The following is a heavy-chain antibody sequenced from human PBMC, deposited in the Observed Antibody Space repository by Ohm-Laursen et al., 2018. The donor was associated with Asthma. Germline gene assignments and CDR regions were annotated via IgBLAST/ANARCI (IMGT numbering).Heavy chain of an antibody. J-gene: IGHJ4*02. Sequence: ESLKISCKGSGYSFTSYWIGWVRQMPGKGLEWMGIIYPGDSDTRYSPSFQGQVTISADKSISTAYLQWSSLKASDTAMYYCARRPGIAAAGTLFDYWGQGTLVTVSP. V-gene: IGHV5-51*01. CDR2: IYPGDSDT. CDR1: GYSFTSYW. CDR3: ARRPGIAAAGTLFDY. D-gene: IGHD6-13*01.